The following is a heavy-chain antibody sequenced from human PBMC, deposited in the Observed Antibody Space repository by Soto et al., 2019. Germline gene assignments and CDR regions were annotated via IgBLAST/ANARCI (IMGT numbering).Heavy chain of an antibody. CDR1: GGTFSSYA. CDR2: IIPIFGTA. J-gene: IGHJ3*02. D-gene: IGHD3-10*01. CDR3: ESTPVKGNAFDI. V-gene: IGHV1-69*12. Sequence: QVQLVQSGAEVKKPGSSVKVSCKASGGTFSSYAISWVRQAPGQGLEWMGGIIPIFGTANYAQKFQGRVTITEDESTSTAYMELSSLRSEDTAVYYCESTPVKGNAFDIWGQGTMVTVSS.